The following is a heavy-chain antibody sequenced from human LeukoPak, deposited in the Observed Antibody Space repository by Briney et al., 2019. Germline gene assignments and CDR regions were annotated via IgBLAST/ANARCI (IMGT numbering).Heavy chain of an antibody. CDR2: INPSGGST. J-gene: IGHJ4*02. CDR3: ARLVTLTIWGETKGYYFDY. CDR1: GYTFTSYY. Sequence: ASVKVSCKASGYTFTSYYMHWVRQAPGQGLEWMGIINPSGGSTSYAQKFQGGVTMTRDMSTSTVYMELSSLRSEDTAVYYCARLVTLTIWGETKGYYFDYWGQGTLVTVS. D-gene: IGHD3-9*01. V-gene: IGHV1-46*01.